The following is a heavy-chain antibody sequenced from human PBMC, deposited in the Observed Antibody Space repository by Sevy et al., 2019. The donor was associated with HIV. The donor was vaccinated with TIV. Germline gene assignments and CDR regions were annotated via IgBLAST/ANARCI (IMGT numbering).Heavy chain of an antibody. Sequence: GGSLRLSCTVSGFIFNNKGMHWVRQAPGRGLEWVAAIFSDGTTKYYGDSGKGRFTISRDNSKNALFLQMNSLRVDDTALYYCARESGSDWYLDSWGQGTLVTVSS. CDR2: IFSDGTTK. J-gene: IGHJ4*02. CDR3: ARESGSDWYLDS. V-gene: IGHV3-30*12. CDR1: GFIFNNKG. D-gene: IGHD2-21*02.